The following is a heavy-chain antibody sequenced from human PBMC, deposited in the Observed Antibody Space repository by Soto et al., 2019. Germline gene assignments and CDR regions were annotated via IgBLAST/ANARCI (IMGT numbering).Heavy chain of an antibody. V-gene: IGHV1-3*01. CDR1: GYTFTSYA. Sequence: ASVKVSCKASGYTFTSYAMHWVRQAPGQRLEWMGWINAGNGNTKYSQKFQGRVTITRDTSASTAYMELSSLRSEDTAVYYCARSLYTAWWPTRAEYFQHWGQGTLVTVSS. D-gene: IGHD2-8*02. CDR2: INAGNGNT. CDR3: ARSLYTAWWPTRAEYFQH. J-gene: IGHJ1*01.